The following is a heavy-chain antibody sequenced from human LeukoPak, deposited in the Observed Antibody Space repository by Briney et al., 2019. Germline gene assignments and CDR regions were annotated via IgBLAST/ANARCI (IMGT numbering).Heavy chain of an antibody. Sequence: PGGSLRLSCAASGFTFSTYAMAWVRQAPGKGLEWVSRINSDGSSTSYADSVKGRFTISRDNAKNTLYLQMNSLRAEDTAVYYCAREILSYDSSGYYLQYYFDYWGQGTLVTVSS. D-gene: IGHD3-22*01. CDR2: INSDGSST. V-gene: IGHV3-74*01. CDR3: AREILSYDSSGYYLQYYFDY. CDR1: GFTFSTYA. J-gene: IGHJ4*02.